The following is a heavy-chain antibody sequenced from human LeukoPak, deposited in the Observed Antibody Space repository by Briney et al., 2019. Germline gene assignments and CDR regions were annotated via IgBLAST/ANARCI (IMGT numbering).Heavy chain of an antibody. CDR1: GGTISSYY. J-gene: IGHJ4*02. Sequence: SETLSLTCTVSGGTISSYYWNWIRQPPGKGLEWIGYIHYSGSTKYNPSLKSRVTISLDTSKNQFSLKLSSVTAADTAVYYCARWYSSGWAFDYWGQGTLVSVCS. V-gene: IGHV4-59*08. D-gene: IGHD6-19*01. CDR2: IHYSGST. CDR3: ARWYSSGWAFDY.